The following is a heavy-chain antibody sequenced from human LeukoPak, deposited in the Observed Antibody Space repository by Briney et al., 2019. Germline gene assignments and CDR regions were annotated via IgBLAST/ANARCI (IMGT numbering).Heavy chain of an antibody. Sequence: GGSLRLSCAASGFTVSSNYMSWVRQAPGKGLEWVSVIYSGGSTYYADSVKGRFTISRDNSKNTLYLQMNSLRAEDTAVYYCARDRVVVAANYYYYYGMDVWGQGTTVTVSS. J-gene: IGHJ6*02. D-gene: IGHD2-15*01. CDR2: IYSGGST. CDR3: ARDRVVVAANYYYYYGMDV. CDR1: GFTVSSNY. V-gene: IGHV3-66*01.